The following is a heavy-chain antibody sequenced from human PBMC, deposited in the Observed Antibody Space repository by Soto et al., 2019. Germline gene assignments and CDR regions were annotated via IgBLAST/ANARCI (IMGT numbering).Heavy chain of an antibody. CDR1: GASINSDY. Sequence: KRSETLSLTCTVSGASINSDYWSWIRQSPGKGLEWIGYIYHMGGTDYNPSLKSRVTISIDKSKNQFSLNLRSVTAADTAVYFCARFTYRSGFNWFDPWGQGTQVTVSS. D-gene: IGHD6-19*01. CDR3: ARFTYRSGFNWFDP. J-gene: IGHJ5*02. V-gene: IGHV4-59*03. CDR2: IYHMGGT.